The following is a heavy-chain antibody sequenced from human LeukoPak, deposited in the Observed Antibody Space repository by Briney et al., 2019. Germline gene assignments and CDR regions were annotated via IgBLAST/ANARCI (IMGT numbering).Heavy chain of an antibody. CDR3: ARDATPMVTGWFDP. J-gene: IGHJ5*02. CDR2: ISSSSSYI. Sequence: GGSLRLSCAASGFVFGRDSMNWVRQAPGRGLEWVSSISSSSSYIYYADSVKGRFTISRDNAKNSLYLQMNSLRAEDTAVYYCARDATPMVTGWFDPWGQGTLVTVSS. CDR1: GFVFGRDS. V-gene: IGHV3-21*01. D-gene: IGHD5-18*01.